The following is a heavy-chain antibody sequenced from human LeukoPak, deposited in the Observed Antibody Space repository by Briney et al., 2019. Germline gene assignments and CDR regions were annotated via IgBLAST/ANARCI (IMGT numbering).Heavy chain of an antibody. J-gene: IGHJ3*02. CDR2: IYYSGST. Sequence: SETLSLTCTVSGGSISSSSYYWGWIRQPPGKGLEWIGSIYYSGSTYCNPSLKSRVTISVDTSKNQFSLKLSSVTAADTAVYYCARDSRYSSGWYDAFDIWGQGTMVTVSS. CDR3: ARDSRYSSGWYDAFDI. CDR1: GGSISSSSYY. V-gene: IGHV4-39*07. D-gene: IGHD6-19*01.